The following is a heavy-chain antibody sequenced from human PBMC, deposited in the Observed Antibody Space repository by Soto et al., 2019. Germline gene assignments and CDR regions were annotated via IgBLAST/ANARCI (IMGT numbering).Heavy chain of an antibody. V-gene: IGHV1-18*01. CDR1: GYTFSTYG. Sequence: QVQLVQPGAEVRKPGASVKVSCKASGYTFSTYGITLVRQAPGQGLEWMGWISADNGNTKYAQKVQGRVTMTTDTSTSTAYMELRSLRSDDTAVYYCARGRSYMDVWGQGTTVTVSS. J-gene: IGHJ6*02. CDR2: ISADNGNT. CDR3: ARGRSYMDV.